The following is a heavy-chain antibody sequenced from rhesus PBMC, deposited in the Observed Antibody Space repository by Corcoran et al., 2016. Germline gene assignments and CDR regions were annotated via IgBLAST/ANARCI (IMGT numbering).Heavy chain of an antibody. J-gene: IGHJ4*01. D-gene: IGHD6-13*01. V-gene: IGHV1-111*02. CDR2: VKPEDGKA. CDR1: GDTFTDHY. CDR3: AKDRGYSTLDY. Sequence: EVQLVQSGAEVKKPGASVKISCKASGDTFTDHYLNWVRQAPGKGLEWMGRVKPEDGKADYAQQCQGRSTITADMSTDTTYMELSSLRSEDTAVYYCAKDRGYSTLDYWGQGVLVTVSS.